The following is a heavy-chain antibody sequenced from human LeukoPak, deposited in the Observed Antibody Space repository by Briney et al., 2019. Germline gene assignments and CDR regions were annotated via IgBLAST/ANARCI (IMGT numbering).Heavy chain of an antibody. CDR3: TRAPSEGDIWFGELLLGYFDY. V-gene: IGHV3-49*04. J-gene: IGHJ4*02. Sequence: GGSLRLSCTASGFTFGDYAMSWVRQAPGKGLEWVGFIRSKAYGGTTEYAASVKGRFTISRDDSKSIAYLQMNSLKTEDTAVYYCTRAPSEGDIWFGELLLGYFDYWGQGTLVTVSS. CDR2: IRSKAYGGTT. D-gene: IGHD3-10*01. CDR1: GFTFGDYA.